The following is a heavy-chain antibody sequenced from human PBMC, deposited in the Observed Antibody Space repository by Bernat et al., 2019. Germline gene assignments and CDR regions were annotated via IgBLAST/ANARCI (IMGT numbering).Heavy chain of an antibody. D-gene: IGHD3-3*01. CDR2: IYYSGST. Sequence: QVQLQESGPGLVKPSETLSLTCTVSGGSISSYYWSWIRQPPGKGLEWIGYIYYSGSTNYNPSLKSRVTISVDTSKNQFSLKLSSVTAADTAVYYCARLRSGDFWSGYYTENWFDPWGQGTLVTVSS. J-gene: IGHJ5*02. V-gene: IGHV4-59*08. CDR3: ARLRSGDFWSGYYTENWFDP. CDR1: GGSISSYY.